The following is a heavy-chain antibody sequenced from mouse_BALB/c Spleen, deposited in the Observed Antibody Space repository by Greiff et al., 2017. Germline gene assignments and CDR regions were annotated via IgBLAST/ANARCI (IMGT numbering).Heavy chain of an antibody. D-gene: IGHD2-3*01. Sequence: VQLHQSGAELMKPGASVKISCKATGYTFSSYWIEWVKQRPGHGLEWIGEILPGSGSTNYNEKFKGKATFTADTSSNTAYMQLSSLTSEDSAVYYCARWLLFYAMDYWGQGTSVTVSS. V-gene: IGHV1-9*01. CDR1: GYTFSSYW. CDR2: ILPGSGST. J-gene: IGHJ4*01. CDR3: ARWLLFYAMDY.